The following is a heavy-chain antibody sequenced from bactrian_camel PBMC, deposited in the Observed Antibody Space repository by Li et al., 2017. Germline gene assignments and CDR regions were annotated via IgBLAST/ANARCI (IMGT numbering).Heavy chain of an antibody. CDR3: AATTRHLSNIHVLSPLAPDH. CDR1: GFASTTTYC. V-gene: IGHV3S35*01. D-gene: IGHD4*01. CDR2: IYSATGRT. J-gene: IGHJ4*01. Sequence: VQLVESGGGSVQAGGSLTLSCTTSGFASTTTYCLAWFRQTPGKGREPLASIYSATGRTYYPNYRRGRFTISRAGAKVDLQMSSLKPEDTATYYCAATTRHLSNIHVLSPLAPDHWGQGTQVTVS.